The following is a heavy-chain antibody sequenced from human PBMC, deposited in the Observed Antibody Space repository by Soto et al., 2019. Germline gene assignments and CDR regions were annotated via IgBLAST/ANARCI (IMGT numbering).Heavy chain of an antibody. CDR3: ARLPGRSSSPRYYYYGMDV. V-gene: IGHV5-51*01. J-gene: IGHJ6*02. Sequence: PGESLKISCKGSGYSFTSYWIGWVRQMPGKGLEWMGIIYPGDSDTRYSPSFPGQVTISADKSISTAYLQWSSLKASDTAMYYCARLPGRSSSPRYYYYGMDVWGQGTTVTVSS. D-gene: IGHD6-6*01. CDR2: IYPGDSDT. CDR1: GYSFTSYW.